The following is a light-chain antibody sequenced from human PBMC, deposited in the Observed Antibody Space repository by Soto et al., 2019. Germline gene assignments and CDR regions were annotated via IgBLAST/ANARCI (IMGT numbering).Light chain of an antibody. CDR2: DAS. CDR3: QQRSNWWT. J-gene: IGKJ1*01. Sequence: EIALTQSPATLSLSPGERATLSCRASQSVGRYLAWYQQKPGQAPRLLVYDASNRATGIPARFSGSGSGTDFTLTIRSLEPEDFAVYYCQQRSNWWTFGQGTKVEIK. CDR1: QSVGRY. V-gene: IGKV3-11*01.